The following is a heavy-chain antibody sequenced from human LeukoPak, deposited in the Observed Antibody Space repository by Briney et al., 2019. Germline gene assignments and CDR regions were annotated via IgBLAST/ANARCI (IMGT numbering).Heavy chain of an antibody. CDR2: IHYSGST. CDR3: ARVHLDYSLSYYYYYMDV. J-gene: IGHJ6*03. D-gene: IGHD2-15*01. V-gene: IGHV4-59*12. Sequence: SETLSLTCTVSGGSISSYYWSWIRQPPGKGLEWIGYIHYSGSTNYNPSLKSRVTISVDTSKNQFSLKLSSVTAADTAVYYCARVHLDYSLSYYYYYMDVWGKGTTVTVSS. CDR1: GGSISSYY.